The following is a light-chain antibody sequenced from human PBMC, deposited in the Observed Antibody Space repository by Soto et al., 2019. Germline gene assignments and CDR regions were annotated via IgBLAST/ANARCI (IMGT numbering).Light chain of an antibody. V-gene: IGKV1-27*01. Sequence: DIQMTQSPSTLSASVGDRVTITCRASQSVSGWLAWYQQKPGKVPKLLIYAASTLQSGVPSRFSGSGSGTDFTLTISSLQPEDVATYYCQRYNSASWTFGLGTKVDIK. J-gene: IGKJ1*01. CDR2: AAS. CDR1: QSVSGW. CDR3: QRYNSASWT.